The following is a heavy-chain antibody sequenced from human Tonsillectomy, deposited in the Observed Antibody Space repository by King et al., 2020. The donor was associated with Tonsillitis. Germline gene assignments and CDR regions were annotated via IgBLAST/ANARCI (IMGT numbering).Heavy chain of an antibody. V-gene: IGHV3-74*01. J-gene: IGHJ4*02. CDR1: GFTFSNYW. Sequence: VQLVESGGGLVQPGGSLRLSCAASGFTFSNYWMHWVRQAPGKGLVWVSHINGDGSRTRYADSVKGRFTISRDNAKNTLYLQMNSLRAEDTAVYYCARDLRSSGWYIDYWGQGTLVTVSS. CDR3: ARDLRSSGWYIDY. D-gene: IGHD6-19*01. CDR2: INGDGSRT.